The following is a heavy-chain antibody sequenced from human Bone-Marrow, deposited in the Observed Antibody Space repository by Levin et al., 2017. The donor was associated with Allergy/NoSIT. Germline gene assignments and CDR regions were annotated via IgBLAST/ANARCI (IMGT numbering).Heavy chain of an antibody. D-gene: IGHD3-10*01. CDR3: AAAASTELFYF. Sequence: GESLKISCRASGYTFTDYYIHWLRQAPGQGLEWIGWNNPNNGGRHYSQNFQGRVTMARDTSVSTAYMELNSLTSDDTAVYYCAAAASTELFYFWGQGTLVTVSS. V-gene: IGHV1-2*02. CDR1: GYTFTDYY. J-gene: IGHJ4*02. CDR2: NNPNNGGR.